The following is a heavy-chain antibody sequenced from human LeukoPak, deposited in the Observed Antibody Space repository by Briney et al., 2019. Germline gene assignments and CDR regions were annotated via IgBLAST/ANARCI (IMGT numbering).Heavy chain of an antibody. CDR1: GFTFSTYE. D-gene: IGHD1-14*01. CDR3: ARDFRSGAPDYLDS. Sequence: PGGSLRLSCVASGFTFSTYEMHWVRQAPGKGLEWVAVISSSGGDIKIYADSVKGRFTISRDNSKNTLYLEMNSLRVDDTAVYWCARDFRSGAPDYLDSWGQGTLVIVSS. CDR2: ISSSGGDIK. V-gene: IGHV3-30-3*01. J-gene: IGHJ4*02.